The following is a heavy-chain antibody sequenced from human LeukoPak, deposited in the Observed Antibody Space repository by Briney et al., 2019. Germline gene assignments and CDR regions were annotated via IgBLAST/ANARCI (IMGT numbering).Heavy chain of an antibody. Sequence: SETLSLTCTVSGGSISSYYWSWIRQPPGKGLEWIGYIYYSGSTNYNPSLKSRVTISVDTSKNQFSLKLSSVTAADTAVYYCARAVGWFGAFDYWGQGTLVTVSS. V-gene: IGHV4-59*01. J-gene: IGHJ4*02. D-gene: IGHD3-10*01. CDR1: GGSISSYY. CDR2: IYYSGST. CDR3: ARAVGWFGAFDY.